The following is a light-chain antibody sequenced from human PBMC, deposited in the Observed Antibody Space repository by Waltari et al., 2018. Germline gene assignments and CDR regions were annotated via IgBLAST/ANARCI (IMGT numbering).Light chain of an antibody. CDR2: AAS. J-gene: IGKJ2*01. CDR3: QQYYSTPT. CDR1: QGISNS. Sequence: DIQMTQSPSSLSASVGDRVTITCRASQGISNSLAWYQQKPGKAPKLLLYAASRLESWVPSRFSGSGSWTDYTLTISSLQPEDFATYYCQQYYSTPTFGQGTKLEI. V-gene: IGKV1-NL1*01.